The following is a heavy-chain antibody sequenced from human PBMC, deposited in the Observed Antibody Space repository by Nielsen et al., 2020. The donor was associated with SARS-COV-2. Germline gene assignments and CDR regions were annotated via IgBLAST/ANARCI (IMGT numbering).Heavy chain of an antibody. J-gene: IGHJ4*02. CDR1: GGSISGYY. D-gene: IGHD7-27*01. Sequence: SETLSLTCTVSGGSISGYYWHWIRQSPGKGLEWIGYIYYSGNTNYNPSLKSRVTISVDTSKNQFSLKLSSVTAADTAVYYCARDDDNWGSLAYWGQGTLVTVSS. V-gene: IGHV4-59*13. CDR2: IYYSGNT. CDR3: ARDDDNWGSLAY.